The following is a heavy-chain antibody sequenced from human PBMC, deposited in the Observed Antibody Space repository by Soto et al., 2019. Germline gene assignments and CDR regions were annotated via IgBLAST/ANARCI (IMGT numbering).Heavy chain of an antibody. Sequence: VQLVESGGGVVQPGRSLRLSCAASGFTFSSCAMHWVRQAPGKGLEWVALISYDGSNKYYADSVKGRFTISRDNSKNTLYLQMNSLRAEDTAVSYCARDKRDLRFLEWSYYFDYWGQGTLVTVSS. CDR1: GFTFSSCA. V-gene: IGHV3-30-3*01. CDR2: ISYDGSNK. J-gene: IGHJ4*02. D-gene: IGHD3-3*01. CDR3: ARDKRDLRFLEWSYYFDY.